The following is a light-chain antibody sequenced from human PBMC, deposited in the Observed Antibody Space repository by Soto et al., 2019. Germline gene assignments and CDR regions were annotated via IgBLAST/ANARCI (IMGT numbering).Light chain of an antibody. J-gene: IGKJ2*01. V-gene: IGKV3-20*01. Sequence: EIVLTQSPGTLSLSPGERATLSCRASQTVSSTYFAWYQQKPGQAPRLLIYGASSRATGIPDRFTGSGSGADFTLTISSLEPEDLAVYFCQQYGTSPYTFGQGTKLEIK. CDR3: QQYGTSPYT. CDR1: QTVSSTY. CDR2: GAS.